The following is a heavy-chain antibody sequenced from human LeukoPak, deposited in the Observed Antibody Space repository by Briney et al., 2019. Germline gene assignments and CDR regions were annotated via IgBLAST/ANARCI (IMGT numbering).Heavy chain of an antibody. CDR3: ALGPNYYDSSGYSGYFDY. CDR1: GGSISSGGYY. D-gene: IGHD3-22*01. Sequence: PSETLSLTYTVSGGSISSGGYYWSWIRQPPGKGLEWIGYIYHRGSTYYNPSLKSRVTISVDTSKNQFSLKLSSVTAADTAVYYCALGPNYYDSSGYSGYFDYWGQGTLVTVSS. J-gene: IGHJ4*02. V-gene: IGHV4-30-2*02. CDR2: IYHRGST.